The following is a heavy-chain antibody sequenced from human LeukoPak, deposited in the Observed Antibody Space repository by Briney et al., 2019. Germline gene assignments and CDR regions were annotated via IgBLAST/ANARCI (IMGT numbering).Heavy chain of an antibody. Sequence: GASVKVSCKAFGYTFTSNYMHWVRQAPGQGPEWMGVISPSGGSTTYAQKFQGRVTLTRDMSTSTDYLELSSLRSEDTAVYYCARAYYDILTGLRGLDAFDIWGQGTMVTVSS. CDR2: ISPSGGST. CDR1: GYTFTSNY. V-gene: IGHV1-46*01. J-gene: IGHJ3*02. D-gene: IGHD3-9*01. CDR3: ARAYYDILTGLRGLDAFDI.